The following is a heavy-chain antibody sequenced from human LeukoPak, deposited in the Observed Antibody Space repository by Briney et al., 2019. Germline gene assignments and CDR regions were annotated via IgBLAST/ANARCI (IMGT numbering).Heavy chain of an antibody. Sequence: ASVKVSCKASGGTFSSYAISWVRQAPGQGLEWMGRIIPILGIANYAQKSQGRVTITADKSTSTAYMELSSLRSEDTAVYYCARGGIAAAASGFDPWGQGTLVTVSS. CDR3: ARGGIAAAASGFDP. CDR2: IIPILGIA. CDR1: GGTFSSYA. D-gene: IGHD6-13*01. V-gene: IGHV1-69*04. J-gene: IGHJ5*02.